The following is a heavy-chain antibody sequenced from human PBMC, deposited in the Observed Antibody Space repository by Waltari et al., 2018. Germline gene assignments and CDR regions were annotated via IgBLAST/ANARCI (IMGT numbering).Heavy chain of an antibody. Sequence: EVQLVESGGGLVQPGRSLILSCAASGFTFDDYAMHWVRQAPGKGLEWVAGISWNSGSIGYADSVKGRFTISRDNAKNSLYLQMNSLRAEDTALYYCAKASSWFGEFLLDYFDYWGQGTLVTVSS. D-gene: IGHD3-10*01. V-gene: IGHV3-9*01. CDR3: AKASSWFGEFLLDYFDY. CDR1: GFTFDDYA. J-gene: IGHJ4*02. CDR2: ISWNSGSI.